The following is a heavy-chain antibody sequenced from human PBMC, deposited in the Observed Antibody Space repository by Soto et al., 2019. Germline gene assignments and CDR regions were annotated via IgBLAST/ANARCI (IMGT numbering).Heavy chain of an antibody. V-gene: IGHV3-23*01. Sequence: PGGSLRLSCAASGFTFRIYPMTWVRQAPGKGLDWVSTISGSGVDTYYPDSVKGRVTISRDNSKNTLYLQINSLRAEDTAVYYCAKGGLLPRANRWFWGQGTLVTVSS. CDR1: GFTFRIYP. CDR3: AKGGLLPRANRWF. CDR2: ISGSGVDT. D-gene: IGHD2-2*01. J-gene: IGHJ4*02.